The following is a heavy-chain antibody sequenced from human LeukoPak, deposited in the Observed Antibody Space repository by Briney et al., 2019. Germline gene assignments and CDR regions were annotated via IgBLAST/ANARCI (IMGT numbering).Heavy chain of an antibody. D-gene: IGHD3-22*01. Sequence: AGGSLRLSCAASGFTVSSNYMSWVRQAPGKGLEWVSVIYSGGSTYYADSVKGRFTISRDNAKNSLYLQMNSLRAEGTALYYCARNGRPIVVEWYFDLWGRGTLVTVSS. CDR3: ARNGRPIVVEWYFDL. CDR2: IYSGGST. J-gene: IGHJ2*01. CDR1: GFTVSSNY. V-gene: IGHV3-53*01.